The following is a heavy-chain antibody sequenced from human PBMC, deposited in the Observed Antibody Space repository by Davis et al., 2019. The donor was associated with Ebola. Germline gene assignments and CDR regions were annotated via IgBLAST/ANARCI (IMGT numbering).Heavy chain of an antibody. CDR1: GNTFTSYD. J-gene: IGHJ4*02. V-gene: IGHV1-8*01. CDR2: MNPNSGNT. CDR3: ARDLVVAAIDY. Sequence: AASVKVSCKASGNTFTSYDINWVRQATGQGLEWMGWMNPNSGNTGYAEKFQGRVTMTRNTSISTAYMELRSLRSDDTAVYYCARDLVVAAIDYWGQGTLVTVSS. D-gene: IGHD2-15*01.